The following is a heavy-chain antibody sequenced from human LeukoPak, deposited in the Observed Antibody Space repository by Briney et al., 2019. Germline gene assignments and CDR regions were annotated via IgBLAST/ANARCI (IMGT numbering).Heavy chain of an antibody. CDR1: GDSVSSNSAA. V-gene: IGHV6-1*01. J-gene: IGHJ4*02. D-gene: IGHD6-13*01. CDR3: ARDRQQLVRGDHFDY. Sequence: SQTLSLTCAISGDSVSSNSAAWNWIRQSPSRGLEWLRRTYYRSKWYNDYAVSVKSRITINPDTSKNQFSLQLSSVTAADTAVYYCARDRQQLVRGDHFDYWGQGTLVTVSS. CDR2: TYYRSKWYN.